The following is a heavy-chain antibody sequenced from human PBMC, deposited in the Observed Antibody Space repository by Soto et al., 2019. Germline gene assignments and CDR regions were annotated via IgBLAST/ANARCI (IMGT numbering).Heavy chain of an antibody. Sequence: XAVKVSCTAFGYSFTSYDSNWVRQATGQGLEWMGWMNPNSGNTGYAQKFQGRVTMTRNTSISTAYMELSSLRSEDTAVYYCARETSSDDAFDIWGQGTMVTVSS. V-gene: IGHV1-8*01. J-gene: IGHJ3*02. CDR3: ARETSSDDAFDI. D-gene: IGHD3-22*01. CDR1: GYSFTSYD. CDR2: MNPNSGNT.